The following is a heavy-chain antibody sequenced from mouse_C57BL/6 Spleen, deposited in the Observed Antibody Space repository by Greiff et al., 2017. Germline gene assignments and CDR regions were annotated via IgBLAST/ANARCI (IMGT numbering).Heavy chain of an antibody. J-gene: IGHJ1*03. CDR1: GYSITSGYY. V-gene: IGHV3-6*01. Sequence: VQLKESGPGLVKPSQSLSLTCSVTGYSITSGYYWNWIRQFPGNKLEWMGYISYDGSNNYNPSLKNRISITRDTSKNQFFLKLNSVTTEDTATYYCARVEYGDYGYFDVWGTGTTVTVSS. D-gene: IGHD1-1*02. CDR2: ISYDGSN. CDR3: ARVEYGDYGYFDV.